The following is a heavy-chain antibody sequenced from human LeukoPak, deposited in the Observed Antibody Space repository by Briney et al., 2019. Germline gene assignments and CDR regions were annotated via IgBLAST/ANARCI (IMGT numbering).Heavy chain of an antibody. CDR2: IYYSGST. CDR1: GGSISSYY. V-gene: IGHV4-59*01. J-gene: IGHJ3*02. CDR3: AGDSSGYDAFDI. D-gene: IGHD3-22*01. Sequence: PSETLSLTCAVSGGSISSYYWSWIRQPPRQGLEWIGYIYYSGSTNYNPSLKSRVTISVDTSKNQFSLKLSAVTAADTAVYYCAGDSSGYDAFDIWGQGTMVTVSS.